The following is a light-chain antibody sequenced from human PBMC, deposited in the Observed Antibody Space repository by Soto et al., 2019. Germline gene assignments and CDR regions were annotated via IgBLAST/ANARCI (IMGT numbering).Light chain of an antibody. CDR3: QHYNSFSLT. CDR1: QSISNW. V-gene: IGKV1-5*01. CDR2: DAS. Sequence: DIQMTQSPSTLSASVGDIVIVTGRASQSISNWLAWYQQKPGKAPKLLIYDASTLEGGVPSRFRGSGSGTEFTLTINNLQTDDFATYYCQHYNSFSLTFGPGTKVDIK. J-gene: IGKJ1*01.